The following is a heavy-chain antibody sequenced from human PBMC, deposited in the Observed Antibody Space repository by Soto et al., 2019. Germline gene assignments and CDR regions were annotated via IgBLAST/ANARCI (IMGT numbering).Heavy chain of an antibody. J-gene: IGHJ2*01. CDR3: ARNQVAGTRYFGL. Sequence: EVQLVESGGGLVKPGGSLRLSCAASGFTFSSYSMNWVLQAPGTGLEWVSSISSSSSYIYHAHSVKGGFTSSRDNAKNSLYLQMNSPRAEDPAVYYCARNQVAGTRYFGLWGRDTLFTVSS. CDR2: ISSSSSYI. D-gene: IGHD6-19*01. CDR1: GFTFSSYS. V-gene: IGHV3-21*01.